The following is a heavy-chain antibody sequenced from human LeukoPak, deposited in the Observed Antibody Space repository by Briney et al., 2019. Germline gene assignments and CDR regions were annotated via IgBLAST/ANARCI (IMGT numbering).Heavy chain of an antibody. J-gene: IGHJ2*01. CDR1: GGSISSGGYY. Sequence: SETLSLTCTVSGGSISSGGYYWSWIRQHPGKGLEWIGYIYYSGSTYYNPSLKSRVTISVDTSKNQFSLKLSSVTAADTAVYYRARDNYVDWYFDLWGRGTLVTVSS. V-gene: IGHV4-31*03. CDR3: ARDNYVDWYFDL. CDR2: IYYSGST. D-gene: IGHD3-10*02.